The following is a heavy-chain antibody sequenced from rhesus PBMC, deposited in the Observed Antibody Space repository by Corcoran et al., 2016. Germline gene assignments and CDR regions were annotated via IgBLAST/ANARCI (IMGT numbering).Heavy chain of an antibody. Sequence: QLQLQESGPGLVKPSETLSVTCAVSGGSISSSYWSWIRQAPGKGLEWIGYFDGSGSSTNYNPSLKCRVTLSVEPSKNQLSLKLSSVTAADTAVYYCARGYSGYSYFDYWGQGVLVTVSS. V-gene: IGHV4-169*01. J-gene: IGHJ4*01. CDR2: FDGSGSST. CDR3: ARGYSGYSYFDY. D-gene: IGHD5-24*01. CDR1: GGSISSSY.